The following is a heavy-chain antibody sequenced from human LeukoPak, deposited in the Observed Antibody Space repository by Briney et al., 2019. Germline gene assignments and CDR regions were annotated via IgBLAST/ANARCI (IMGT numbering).Heavy chain of an antibody. CDR3: ARRTFGGVIAY. Sequence: SETLSLTCTVSGDSISSGSYYWSWIRQPAGEGLEWIGRIYSSGRTHYSPSLKSRVTLSVDTSKNQFSLRLSSVTAADTAVYYCARRTFGGVIAYWGQGTLVTVSS. D-gene: IGHD3-16*02. V-gene: IGHV4-61*02. J-gene: IGHJ4*02. CDR1: GDSISSGSYY. CDR2: IYSSGRT.